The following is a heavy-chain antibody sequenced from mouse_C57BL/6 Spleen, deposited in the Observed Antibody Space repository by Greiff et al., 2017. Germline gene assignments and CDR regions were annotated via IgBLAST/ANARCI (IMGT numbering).Heavy chain of an antibody. J-gene: IGHJ4*01. Sequence: EVKLMESGGGLVQPGGSLSLSCVASGFTFTDYYMSWVRQPPGKALEWLGFIRNKANGYTTEYSASVKGRFTISRDNSQSILYLQMNALRAEDRATYYCASPIPGRNAMDYWGQGTSVTVSS. CDR3: ASPIPGRNAMDY. CDR1: GFTFTDYY. V-gene: IGHV7-3*01. CDR2: IRNKANGYTT. D-gene: IGHD3-3*01.